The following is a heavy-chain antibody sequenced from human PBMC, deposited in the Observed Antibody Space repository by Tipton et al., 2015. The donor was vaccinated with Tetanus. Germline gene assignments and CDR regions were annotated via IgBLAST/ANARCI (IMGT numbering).Heavy chain of an antibody. CDR1: GGTFTNYA. Sequence: QLVQSGAEMKKPGSSVKVSCRASGGTFTNYALSWVRQAPGQGLEWVGGITPIFGTTNSAPKFQGRVTITADESKNTAYKELSSLRSEDPAVYYCSNAPNRISRDYACWGQGPQITHSS. D-gene: IGHD4-17*01. J-gene: IGHJ4*02. CDR3: SNAPNRISRDYAC. V-gene: IGHV1-69*01. CDR2: ITPIFGTT.